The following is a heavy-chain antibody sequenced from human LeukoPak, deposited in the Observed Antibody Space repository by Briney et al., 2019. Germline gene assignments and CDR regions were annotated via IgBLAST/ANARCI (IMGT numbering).Heavy chain of an antibody. D-gene: IGHD3-22*01. J-gene: IGHJ4*02. CDR2: INSDGSFT. V-gene: IGHV3-74*01. Sequence: GGSLRLSCAASGFTFSSYWMHWVRQAPGKGLVWVSRINSDGSFTNYADSVKGRFTISRDNSKNTLYLQMNSLRAEDTAVYYCAKDMRVGRDYYDSSGYYHDYWGQGTLVTVSS. CDR1: GFTFSSYW. CDR3: AKDMRVGRDYYDSSGYYHDY.